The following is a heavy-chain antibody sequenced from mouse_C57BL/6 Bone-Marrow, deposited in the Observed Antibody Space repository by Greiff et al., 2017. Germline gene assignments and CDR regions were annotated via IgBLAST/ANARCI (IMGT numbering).Heavy chain of an antibody. Sequence: VQLQQPGAELVRPGSSVKLSCKASGYTFTSYWMHWVKQRPIQGLEWIGKIDPSDSETHYNQKFKDKATLTVDKSSSTAYMQLSSLTSEDSAVYYGAGYDYGSSYRYFEVWGTGTPGTVSS. CDR2: IDPSDSET. CDR1: GYTFTSYW. CDR3: AGYDYGSSYRYFEV. D-gene: IGHD1-1*01. J-gene: IGHJ1*03. V-gene: IGHV1-52*01.